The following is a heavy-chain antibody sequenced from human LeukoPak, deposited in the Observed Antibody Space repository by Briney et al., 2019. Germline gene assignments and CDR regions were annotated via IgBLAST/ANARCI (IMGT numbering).Heavy chain of an antibody. CDR1: GHSISIYS. CDR3: ARRNRYYYYYYMDV. CDR2: IYYSGST. J-gene: IGHJ6*03. D-gene: IGHD1-14*01. V-gene: IGHV4-59*08. Sequence: SETLSLTCTVSGHSISIYSWSWIRQPPGKGLEWIGFIYYSGSTNYNPSLKSRVTISVDTSKNQFSLKLSSVTAADTAVYYCARRNRYYYYYYMDVWGKGTTVTISS.